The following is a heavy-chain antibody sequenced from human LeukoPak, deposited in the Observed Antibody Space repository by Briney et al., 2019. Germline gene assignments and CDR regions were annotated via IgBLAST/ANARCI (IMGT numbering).Heavy chain of an antibody. V-gene: IGHV1-2*02. CDR2: INPNSGGT. D-gene: IGHD2-15*01. Sequence: ASVKVSCKASGYTFTGYSMHWVRQAPGQGLEWMGWINPNSGGTNYAQKFQGRVTMTRDTSISTAYMELSRLRSDDTAVYYCAITPLYCSGGSCYPYYFDYWGQGTLVTVSS. CDR3: AITPLYCSGGSCYPYYFDY. CDR1: GYTFTGYS. J-gene: IGHJ4*02.